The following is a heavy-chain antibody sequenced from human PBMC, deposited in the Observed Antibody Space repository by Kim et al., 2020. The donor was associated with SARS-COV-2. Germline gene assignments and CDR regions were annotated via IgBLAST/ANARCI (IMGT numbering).Heavy chain of an antibody. Sequence: GGSLRLSCAASGFTFSSYAMNWVRQAPGKGLEWVSTIGSGGGTTYYADSVKGRFTISRDNSKNTLYLQMNSLRAEDTAIYYCAKNLKYFYYGMDVWGQGTTVTVSS. CDR2: IGSGGGTT. J-gene: IGHJ6*02. V-gene: IGHV3-23*01. CDR3: AKNLKYFYYGMDV. CDR1: GFTFSSYA.